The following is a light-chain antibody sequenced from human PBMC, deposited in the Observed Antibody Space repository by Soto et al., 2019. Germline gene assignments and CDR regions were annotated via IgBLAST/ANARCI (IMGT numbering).Light chain of an antibody. CDR2: DAS. CDR3: QQYDNLPYN. J-gene: IGKJ2*01. V-gene: IGKV1-33*01. Sequence: DIQMTPSPSSLSASVGDRVTITCQASQDINNYLNWYQQKAGKAPKVLIYDASKMKAGIQSRFSGSESGTDFTLTITSLQPEDIGTYYCQQYDNLPYNFGQGTKLEIK. CDR1: QDINNY.